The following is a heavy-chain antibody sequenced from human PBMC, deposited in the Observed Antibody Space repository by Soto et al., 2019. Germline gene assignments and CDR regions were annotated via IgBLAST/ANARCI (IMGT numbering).Heavy chain of an antibody. CDR1: GGSISSSNW. V-gene: IGHV4-4*02. D-gene: IGHD4-17*01. CDR3: ARDRGDYVKDYYYGMDV. CDR2: IYHSGST. J-gene: IGHJ6*02. Sequence: PSETLSLTCAVSGGSISSSNWWSWVRQPPGKGLEWIGEIYHSGSTNYNPSLKSRVTISVDKSKNQFSLKLSSVTAADTAVYYCARDRGDYVKDYYYGMDVWGQGTTVT.